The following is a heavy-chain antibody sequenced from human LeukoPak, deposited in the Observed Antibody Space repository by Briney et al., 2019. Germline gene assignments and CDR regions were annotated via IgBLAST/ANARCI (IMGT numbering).Heavy chain of an antibody. Sequence: SETLSLTCTVSGVSISSYYWSWIRQPPGKGLEWIGYIYYSGSTNYNPSLKSRVTISVDTSKNQFSLKLSSVTAADTAVYYCARASKVLPARVDAFDIWGQGTMVTVSS. V-gene: IGHV4-59*01. J-gene: IGHJ3*02. CDR1: GVSISSYY. CDR3: ARASKVLPARVDAFDI. D-gene: IGHD4/OR15-4a*01. CDR2: IYYSGST.